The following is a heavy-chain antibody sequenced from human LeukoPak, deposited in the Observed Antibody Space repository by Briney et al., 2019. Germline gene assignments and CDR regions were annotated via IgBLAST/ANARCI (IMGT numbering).Heavy chain of an antibody. CDR2: ISYGGSAK. CDR3: ARVRDQRVYYFDY. CDR1: GFTFSNYA. V-gene: IGHV3-30*04. Sequence: GGSLRPSCSASGFTFSNYAMHWVRQAPGKGLEWVALISYGGSAKFYADSVKGRFTISRDNSKSTLDLQMNSLRTEDTAVYYCARVRDQRVYYFDYWGQGSLVTVSS. D-gene: IGHD6-6*01. J-gene: IGHJ4*02.